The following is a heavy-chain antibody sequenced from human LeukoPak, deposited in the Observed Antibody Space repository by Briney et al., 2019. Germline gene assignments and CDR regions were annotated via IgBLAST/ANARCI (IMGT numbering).Heavy chain of an antibody. CDR3: ASAPRYYYDSSGYYEPLVDY. CDR2: IYYSGST. CDR1: GGSISSGGYY. Sequence: SETLSLTCTVSGGSISSGGYYWGWIRQHPGKGLEWIGYIYYSGSTYYNPSLKSRVTISVDTSKNQFSLKLSSVTAADTAVYYCASAPRYYYDSSGYYEPLVDYWGQGTLVTVSS. J-gene: IGHJ4*02. V-gene: IGHV4-31*03. D-gene: IGHD3-22*01.